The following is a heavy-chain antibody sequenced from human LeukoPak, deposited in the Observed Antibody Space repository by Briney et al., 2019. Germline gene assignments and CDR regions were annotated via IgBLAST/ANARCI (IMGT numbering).Heavy chain of an antibody. V-gene: IGHV3-66*01. CDR2: IYSGGST. CDR3: ARIPYCSGGGCYALEYYFDY. Sequence: GGSLRLSCAASGFTVSSNYMSWVRQAPGKGLEWVSVIYSGGSTYYADSVKGRFTISRDNSKNTLYLQMNSLRAEDTAVYYCARIPYCSGGGCYALEYYFDYWGQGTLVTVSS. D-gene: IGHD2-15*01. CDR1: GFTVSSNY. J-gene: IGHJ4*02.